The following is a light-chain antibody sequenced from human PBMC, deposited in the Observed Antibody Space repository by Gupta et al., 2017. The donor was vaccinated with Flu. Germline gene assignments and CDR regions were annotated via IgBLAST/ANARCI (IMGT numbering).Light chain of an antibody. CDR3: SSDTSSSSRV. V-gene: IGLV2-14*01. J-gene: IGLJ2*01. CDR2: EVS. Sequence: SALPQPASLSGSTEPSITISCTGTSSDVGGHNYVSWYQQHPSKAHKLMIYEVSKRPAGVANRFSGSKSGNTASLTISGLQEEDEADYYCSSDTSSSSRVFGGGTKLTVL. CDR1: SSDVGGHNY.